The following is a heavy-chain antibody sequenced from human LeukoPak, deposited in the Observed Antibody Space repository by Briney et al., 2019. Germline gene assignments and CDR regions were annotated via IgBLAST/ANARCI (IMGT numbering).Heavy chain of an antibody. CDR3: ARESVGDYVWGSYSWFDP. CDR1: GGSFSGYY. J-gene: IGHJ5*02. Sequence: PSETLSLTCAVYGGSFSGYYWSWIRQPPGKGLEWIGEINHSGSTNYNPSLKSRVTISVDTSKNQFSLKLSSVTAADTAVYYCARESVGDYVWGSYSWFDPWGQGTLVTVSS. D-gene: IGHD3-16*01. CDR2: INHSGST. V-gene: IGHV4-34*09.